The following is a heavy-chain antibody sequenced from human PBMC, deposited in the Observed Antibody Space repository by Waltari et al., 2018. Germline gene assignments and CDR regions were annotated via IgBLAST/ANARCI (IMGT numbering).Heavy chain of an antibody. CDR1: GGSISSYY. D-gene: IGHD1-26*01. CDR3: ARREWELRGGYFDY. J-gene: IGHJ4*02. CDR2: IYCSGST. Sequence: QVQLQESGPGLVKPSETLSLTCTVSGGSISSYYWGWIRQPPGKGLEWIGSIYCSGSTYYNPSLKSRVTISVDTSKNQFSLKLSSVTAADTAVYYCARREWELRGGYFDYWGQGTLVTVSS. V-gene: IGHV4-39*01.